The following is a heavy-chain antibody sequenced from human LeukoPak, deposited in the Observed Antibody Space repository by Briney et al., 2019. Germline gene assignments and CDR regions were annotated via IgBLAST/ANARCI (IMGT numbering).Heavy chain of an antibody. CDR3: ARSGVVVPAATSFDP. CDR1: GYTFTSYD. J-gene: IGHJ5*02. D-gene: IGHD2-2*01. V-gene: IGHV1-8*01. Sequence: ASVKVSCKASGYTFTSYDINWVRQATGQGLEWMGWMNPNSGNTGYAQKFQGRVTVTRNTSISTAYMELSSLRSEDTAVYYCARSGVVVPAATSFDPWGQGTLVTVSS. CDR2: MNPNSGNT.